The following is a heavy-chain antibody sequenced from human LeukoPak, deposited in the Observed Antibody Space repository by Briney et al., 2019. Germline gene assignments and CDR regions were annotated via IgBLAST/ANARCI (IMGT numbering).Heavy chain of an antibody. Sequence: ASVKVSCTSSGYTFTAHYIHWLRRAPGQGFEWMGWVIPKSGATRFAERFQERVSMTSDTSITTAYMELRNLTSDDTAIYFCARELLLFGEAPNVSDRWGQGTLVTVSS. CDR2: VIPKSGAT. V-gene: IGHV1-2*02. D-gene: IGHD3-16*01. CDR1: GYTFTAHY. J-gene: IGHJ5*02. CDR3: ARELLLFGEAPNVSDR.